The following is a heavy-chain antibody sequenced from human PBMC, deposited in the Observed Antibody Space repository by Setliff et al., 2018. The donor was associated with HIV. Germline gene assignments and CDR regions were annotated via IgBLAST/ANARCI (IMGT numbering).Heavy chain of an antibody. V-gene: IGHV4-61*09. CDR3: ARSLWLGDIQH. D-gene: IGHD2-21*01. Sequence: TLSLTCTVSGGSISSGSYYWSWIRQPAGKGLEWIGHIYTGGSTNYNPSLKSRVTISVDTSKNQFSLKLSSVTAADTAVYYCARSLWLGDIQHWGQGTLVTSPQ. CDR1: GGSISSGSYY. CDR2: IYTGGST. J-gene: IGHJ1*01.